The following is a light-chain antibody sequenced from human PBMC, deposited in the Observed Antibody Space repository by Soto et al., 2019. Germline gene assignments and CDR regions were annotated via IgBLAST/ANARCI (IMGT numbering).Light chain of an antibody. CDR1: SSNIGSKT. V-gene: IGLV1-44*01. CDR2: SNY. Sequence: QSVLTQPPSASGTPGQRVTISGSGSSSNIGSKTVNWYQQLPGTAPKLLIYSNYQRPSGVPDRFSGSKSGTSASLAISGLQSEDEADYYCSAWDASLNGYVFGTGTKLTVL. J-gene: IGLJ1*01. CDR3: SAWDASLNGYV.